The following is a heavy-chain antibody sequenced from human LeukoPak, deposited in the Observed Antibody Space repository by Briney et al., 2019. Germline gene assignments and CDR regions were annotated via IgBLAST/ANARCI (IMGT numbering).Heavy chain of an antibody. CDR2: ISGSGGST. V-gene: IGHV3-23*01. CDR1: GFTFSSYA. D-gene: IGHD2-2*01. J-gene: IGHJ4*02. Sequence: GGSLRLSCAASGFTFSSYAMSWVRQAPGKGLEWVSAISGSGGSTYYADSVKGRFTISRDNSKNTLYLQMNSLRAEDTAVYYCAKGISDIVVVPAAMMAFCPIDYWGQGTLVTVSS. CDR3: AKGISDIVVVPAAMMAFCPIDY.